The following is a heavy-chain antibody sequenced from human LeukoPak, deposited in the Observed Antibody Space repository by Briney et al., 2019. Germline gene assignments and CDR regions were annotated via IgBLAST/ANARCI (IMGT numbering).Heavy chain of an antibody. Sequence: GASVKVSCKASVYTFTSYYMHWVRQAPGQGREWMGIINPSGGSTSYAQKFQGRVTMTRDTPTITVYMELSSLRSEDTAVYYCARDSRTGTIGYWGQGTLVTVSS. CDR2: INPSGGST. V-gene: IGHV1-46*01. J-gene: IGHJ4*02. CDR1: VYTFTSYY. D-gene: IGHD1-7*01. CDR3: ARDSRTGTIGY.